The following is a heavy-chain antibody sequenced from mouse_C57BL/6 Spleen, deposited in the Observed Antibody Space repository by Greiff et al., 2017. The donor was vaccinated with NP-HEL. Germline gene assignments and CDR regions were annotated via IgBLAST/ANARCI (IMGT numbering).Heavy chain of an antibody. D-gene: IGHD1-1*01. V-gene: IGHV1-80*01. CDR2: IYPGDGDT. CDR3: ARKRLPINKAMDY. CDR1: GYAFSSYW. J-gene: IGHJ4*01. Sequence: QVQLQQSGAELVKPGASVKISCKASGYAFSSYWMNWVKQRPGKGLEWIGQIYPGDGDTNYNGKFKGKATLTADKSSSTAYMQLSSLTSEDYAVYLCARKRLPINKAMDYWGQGSSVTVSS.